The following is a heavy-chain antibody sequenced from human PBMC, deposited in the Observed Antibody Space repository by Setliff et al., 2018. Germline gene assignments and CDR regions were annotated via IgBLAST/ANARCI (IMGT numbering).Heavy chain of an antibody. CDR1: GFIFNNFW. CDR2: INQRESAK. D-gene: IGHD2-15*01. V-gene: IGHV3-7*01. J-gene: IGHJ6*03. Sequence: GGSLRLSCSASGFIFNNFWMSWVRQAPGKGLEWVANINQRESAKLYVDSVKGRFTISRDNAKNTLYLQMNSLRAEDTAVYYCADSQGGPYYMDVWGKGTTVTVSS. CDR3: ADSQGGPYYMDV.